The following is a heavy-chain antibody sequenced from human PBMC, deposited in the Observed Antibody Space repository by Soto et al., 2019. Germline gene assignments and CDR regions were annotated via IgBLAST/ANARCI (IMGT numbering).Heavy chain of an antibody. V-gene: IGHV1-8*01. D-gene: IGHD5-18*01. CDR3: ARAFPLEGTAMVKNHYYYYYMDV. J-gene: IGHJ6*03. CDR2: MNPNSVNT. Sequence: ASVKVSCKASGYTFTSYDINWVRQATGQGLEWMGWMNPNSVNTGYAQKFQGRVTMTRNTSISTAYMELSSLRSEDTAVYYCARAFPLEGTAMVKNHYYYYYMDVWGKGTTVTVSS. CDR1: GYTFTSYD.